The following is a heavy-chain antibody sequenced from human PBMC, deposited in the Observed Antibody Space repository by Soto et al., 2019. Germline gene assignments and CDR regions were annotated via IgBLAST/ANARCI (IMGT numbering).Heavy chain of an antibody. Sequence: QVQLVESGGGVVQPGRSLRLSCAASGFTFSSYAMHWVRQAPGKGLEWVAVISYDGSNKYYADSVKGRFTISRDNSKNTLYLQMNSLRAEDTAVYYCARDPELDYYYGMDVWGQGSTVTVSS. CDR3: ARDPELDYYYGMDV. D-gene: IGHD6-13*01. CDR1: GFTFSSYA. CDR2: ISYDGSNK. J-gene: IGHJ6*02. V-gene: IGHV3-30-3*01.